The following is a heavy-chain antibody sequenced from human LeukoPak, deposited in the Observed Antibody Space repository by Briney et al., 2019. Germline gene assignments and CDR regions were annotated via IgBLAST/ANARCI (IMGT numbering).Heavy chain of an antibody. CDR1: GFTFSNYW. CDR3: ARTDYGDSNLNFDY. Sequence: GSLRLSCSASGFTFSNYWMHWVRQAPGKGLVWVSSINSDGSSRNYADSVKGRFSISRDNAKNSLYLQMNSLRAEDTAVYYCARTDYGDSNLNFDYWGQGTLVTVPS. V-gene: IGHV3-74*01. CDR2: INSDGSSR. D-gene: IGHD4-17*01. J-gene: IGHJ4*02.